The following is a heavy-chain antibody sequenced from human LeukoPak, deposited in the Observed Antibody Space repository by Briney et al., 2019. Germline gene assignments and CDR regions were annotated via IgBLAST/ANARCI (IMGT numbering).Heavy chain of an antibody. CDR1: GGSFSGYY. D-gene: IGHD3-22*01. CDR2: INHSGST. V-gene: IGHV4-34*01. Sequence: SETLSLTCAVYGGSFSGYYWSWIRQPPGKGLEWIGEINHSGSTNYNPSLKSRVTISVDTSKNQFSLKLGSVTAEDTAVYYCARDVVTMIVVVINFLVSIIDYWGQGTLVTVSS. J-gene: IGHJ4*02. CDR3: ARDVVTMIVVVINFLVSIIDY.